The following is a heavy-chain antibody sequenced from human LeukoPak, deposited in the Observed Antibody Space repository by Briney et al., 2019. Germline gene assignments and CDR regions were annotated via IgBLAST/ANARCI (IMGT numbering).Heavy chain of an antibody. CDR3: ARHNGGGVGSYVAPGPPDYFDY. J-gene: IGHJ4*02. D-gene: IGHD1-26*01. Sequence: PSETLSLTCTVSGGSISSYYWGWIRQPPGKGLECIGSIYFSGSAYYNPSLRSRVTISLDTSKKQLSLKLNSVTAADTAVYYCARHNGGGVGSYVAPGPPDYFDYWGQGTLVTVSS. V-gene: IGHV4-39*01. CDR1: GGSISSYY. CDR2: IYFSGSA.